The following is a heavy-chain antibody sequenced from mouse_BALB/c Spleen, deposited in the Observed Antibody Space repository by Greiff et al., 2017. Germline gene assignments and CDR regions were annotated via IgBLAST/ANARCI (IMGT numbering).Heavy chain of an antibody. J-gene: IGHJ4*01. CDR1: GFSLTSYG. D-gene: IGHD2-4*01. CDR3: ARDLYDDSGNAMDY. CDR2: IWAGGST. V-gene: IGHV2-9*02. Sequence: QVQLQQSGPGLVAPSQSLSITCTVSGFSLTSYGVHWVRQPPGKGLVWLGVIWAGGSTNYNSALMSRLSISKDNSKSQVFLKMNSLQTDDTAMYYCARDLYDDSGNAMDYWGQGTSVTVSS.